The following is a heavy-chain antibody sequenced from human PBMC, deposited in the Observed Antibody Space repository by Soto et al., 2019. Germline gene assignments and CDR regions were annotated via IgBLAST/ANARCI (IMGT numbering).Heavy chain of an antibody. CDR1: GFTFSSYG. D-gene: IGHD6-19*01. CDR2: IWYDGSNK. V-gene: IGHV3-33*01. Sequence: QVQLVESGGGVVQPGRSLRLSCAASGFTFSSYGMHWVRQAPGKGLEWVAVIWYDGSNKYYADSVKGRFTISRDNSKNTLYLQMNSLRAEDTAVYYCARSGWPSYFDYWGKGTLVTVSS. CDR3: ARSGWPSYFDY. J-gene: IGHJ4*02.